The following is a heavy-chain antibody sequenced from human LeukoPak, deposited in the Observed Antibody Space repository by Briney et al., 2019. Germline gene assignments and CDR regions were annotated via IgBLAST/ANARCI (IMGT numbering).Heavy chain of an antibody. CDR1: GYTFTSYY. V-gene: IGHV1-46*01. CDR3: ARERMYSSLYHLFYY. Sequence: GASVKVSCKASGYTFTSYYMHWVRQCPGQGLEWMGVINPSGGDTTYAQKFQGRVTMTRDTSTSTVYMELSSLRSEDTAFYYCARERMYSSLYHLFYYWGQGTLVTVSS. D-gene: IGHD6-6*01. J-gene: IGHJ4*02. CDR2: INPSGGDT.